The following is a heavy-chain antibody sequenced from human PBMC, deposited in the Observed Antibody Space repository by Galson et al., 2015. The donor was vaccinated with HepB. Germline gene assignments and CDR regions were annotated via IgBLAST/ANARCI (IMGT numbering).Heavy chain of an antibody. CDR2: IDAGNGNT. J-gene: IGHJ4*02. CDR1: GYTFTSYA. D-gene: IGHD1-20*01. Sequence: SVKVSCKASGYTFTSYAMHWVRQAPGQRLEWMGWIDAGNGNTKYSQKLQGRVTITRDTSASTAYMELSSLRSEDTAVYYCARDYKWNEYYFDYWGQGTLVTVSS. V-gene: IGHV1-3*01. CDR3: ARDYKWNEYYFDY.